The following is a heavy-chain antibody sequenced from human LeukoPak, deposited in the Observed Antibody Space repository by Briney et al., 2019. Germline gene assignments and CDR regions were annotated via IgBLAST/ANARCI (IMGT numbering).Heavy chain of an antibody. D-gene: IGHD5-12*01. J-gene: IGHJ4*02. CDR1: GDSISSSY. V-gene: IGHV4-59*12. Sequence: PSETLSLTCTVSGDSISSSYWTWIRQSPGNRLEWIGCIYSSGSTRYNPSLKSRVTISVDRSKNQFSLKLSSVTAADTAVYYCARDSGYDRGIDYWGQGTLVTVSS. CDR2: IYSSGST. CDR3: ARDSGYDRGIDY.